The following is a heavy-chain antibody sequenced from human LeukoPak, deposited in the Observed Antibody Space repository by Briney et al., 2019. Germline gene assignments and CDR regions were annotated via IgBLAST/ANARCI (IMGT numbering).Heavy chain of an antibody. V-gene: IGHV1-18*01. J-gene: IGHJ3*01. Sequence: ASVKVSCKTSGYSFSNFGIAWVRQAPGQGLAWLGWISPYGETPTYAQEFQGRVTMTTDTSTTTAYMELRSLTSDDTAMYYCAKVDPPIIEGGRGGTFQVWGQGTMVIVSS. CDR2: ISPYGETP. D-gene: IGHD3-16*01. CDR1: GYSFSNFG. CDR3: AKVDPPIIEGGRGGTFQV.